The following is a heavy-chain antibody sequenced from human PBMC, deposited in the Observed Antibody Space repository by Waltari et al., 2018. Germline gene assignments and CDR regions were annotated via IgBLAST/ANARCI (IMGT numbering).Heavy chain of an antibody. CDR2: FQNTGVS. CDR3: AREALIDGFYYHMDV. D-gene: IGHD3-22*01. V-gene: IGHV4-4*07. Sequence: VQLLESGGGLVQPGGSLRLSCAASGFTFSSYAMSWVRQAPGKGLEWIGRFQNTGVSNYNPSLKSRVTMSVDTSKNQFSLNLNSVTAADTAVYFCAREALIDGFYYHMDVWGKGTTVTVSS. J-gene: IGHJ6*03. CDR1: GFTFSSYA.